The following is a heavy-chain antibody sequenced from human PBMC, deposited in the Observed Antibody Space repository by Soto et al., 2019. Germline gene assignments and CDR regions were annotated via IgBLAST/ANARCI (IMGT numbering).Heavy chain of an antibody. V-gene: IGHV4-34*01. J-gene: IGHJ6*02. Sequence: KASETLSLTCAVYGGSFSCYYWSWIRQPPGKGLEWIGEINHSGSTNYNPSLKSRVTISVDTSKNQFSLKLSSVTAADTAVYYCARVGVRGIHYYYGMDVWGQGTTVTVSS. CDR1: GGSFSCYY. D-gene: IGHD3-10*01. CDR3: ARVGVRGIHYYYGMDV. CDR2: INHSGST.